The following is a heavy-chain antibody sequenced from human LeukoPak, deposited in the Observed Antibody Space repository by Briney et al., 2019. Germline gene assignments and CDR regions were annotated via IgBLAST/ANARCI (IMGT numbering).Heavy chain of an antibody. CDR2: INPNSGGT. D-gene: IGHD1-1*01. V-gene: IGHV1-2*02. CDR1: GYTFTSYA. CDR3: ARVASTTRRHDAFDI. Sequence: ASVKVSCKASGYTFTSYAMNWVRQAPGQGLEWMGWINPNSGGTNSAQKFQGRVTMTRDTSISTAYMELSRLRSDDTAVYYCARVASTTRRHDAFDIWGQGTMVIVSS. J-gene: IGHJ3*02.